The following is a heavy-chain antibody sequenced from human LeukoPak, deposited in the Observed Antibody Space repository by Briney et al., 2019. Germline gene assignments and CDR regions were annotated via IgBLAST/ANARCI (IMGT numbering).Heavy chain of an antibody. J-gene: IGHJ4*02. CDR1: GFSFSSYW. Sequence: PGGSLRLSCAASGFSFSSYWMHWVRQAPGKGLVWVSRANIDGSSTSYVDSVKGRFTISRDNSKNTLYLQMNSLRAEDTAVYYCAKEPTEAYYDILTGYYDYWGQGTLVTVSS. V-gene: IGHV3-74*01. D-gene: IGHD3-9*01. CDR3: AKEPTEAYYDILTGYYDY. CDR2: ANIDGSST.